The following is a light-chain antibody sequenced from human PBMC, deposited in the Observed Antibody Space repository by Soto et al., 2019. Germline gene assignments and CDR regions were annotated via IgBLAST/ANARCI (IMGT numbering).Light chain of an antibody. V-gene: IGKV2-30*02. CDR2: KVS. Sequence: DVVLTQSPLSPPVTPGQPASISCRSSESLVRSDGDTNLSWYQQRPGLSPRRLIYKVSNRDSGVPDRFSGSGSDTDFTLKISRVEAEDVGIYYCMQVTHWPPTFGQGTKVEIK. CDR1: ESLVRSDGDTN. CDR3: MQVTHWPPT. J-gene: IGKJ1*01.